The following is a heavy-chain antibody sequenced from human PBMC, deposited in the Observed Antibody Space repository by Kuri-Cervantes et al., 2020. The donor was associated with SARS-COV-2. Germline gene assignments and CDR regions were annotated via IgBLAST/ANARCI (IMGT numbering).Heavy chain of an antibody. Sequence: ASVKVSCKASRYTFTKYFTQWVRQAPGQGLEWMGWINPNSGGTNYAQKFQGRVTMTTDTSTSTAYMELRSLRSDDTAVYYCARVPSPPRHTYGDSYFDYWGQGTLVTVSS. CDR3: ARVPSPPRHTYGDSYFDY. CDR1: RYTFTKYF. D-gene: IGHD4-17*01. V-gene: IGHV1-2*02. J-gene: IGHJ4*02. CDR2: INPNSGGT.